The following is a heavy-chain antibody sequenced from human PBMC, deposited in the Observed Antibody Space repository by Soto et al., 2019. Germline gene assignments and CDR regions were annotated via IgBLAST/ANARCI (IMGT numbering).Heavy chain of an antibody. D-gene: IGHD3-22*01. CDR2: INPKSGGT. CDR3: VRTYDGSGQPSHYFDP. V-gene: IGHV1-2*02. Sequence: ASVKVSCKTSGYTFTDYFIHWVRQAPGQGLEWMGWINPKSGGTNYAQRFQGRVTMTRDTSISTVYMDLSGLRSDDTATYHCVRTYDGSGQPSHYFDPWGQGTPVTVSS. J-gene: IGHJ5*02. CDR1: GYTFTDYF.